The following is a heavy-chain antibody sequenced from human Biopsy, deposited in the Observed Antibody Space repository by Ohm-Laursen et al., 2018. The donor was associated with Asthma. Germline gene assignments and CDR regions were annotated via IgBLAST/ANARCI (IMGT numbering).Heavy chain of an antibody. CDR1: GFVFSQSG. CDR2: GGSYYDGGLK. Sequence: SLRLSCAAFGFVFSQSGMHWVRQAPGKGLEWVAVGGSYYDGGLKYYADSVNGRFTVSRDDSKNTLYLQINSLRPDDTAVYYCARDVMEWYLPAFDFWGQGTLVTVSS. CDR3: ARDVMEWYLPAFDF. V-gene: IGHV3-30*03. J-gene: IGHJ4*02. D-gene: IGHD3-3*01.